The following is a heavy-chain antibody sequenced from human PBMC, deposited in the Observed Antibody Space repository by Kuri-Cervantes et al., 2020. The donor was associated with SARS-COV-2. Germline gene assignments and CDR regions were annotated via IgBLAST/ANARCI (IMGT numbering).Heavy chain of an antibody. Sequence: SQTLSLTCGVSGASFGNYHWSWVRQTPGKGLEWIGEIYHNGNTNYNPSLKSRVTISVDESKNQFSLKLNSVTAADTAVYYCASLLLWQQFAHWGQGILVTVSS. CDR2: IYHNGNT. D-gene: IGHD5-24*01. CDR3: ASLLLWQQFAH. CDR1: GASFGNYH. V-gene: IGHV4-34*01. J-gene: IGHJ4*02.